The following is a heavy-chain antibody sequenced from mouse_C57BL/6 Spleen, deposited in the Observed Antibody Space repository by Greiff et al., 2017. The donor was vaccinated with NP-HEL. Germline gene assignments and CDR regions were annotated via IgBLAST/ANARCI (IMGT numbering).Heavy chain of an antibody. J-gene: IGHJ4*01. D-gene: IGHD4-1*01. V-gene: IGHV10-1*01. CDR2: IRSKSNNYAT. CDR3: GRHVAGTGAMDY. Sequence: EVMLVESGGGLVQPKGSLKLSCAASGFSFNTYAMNWVRQAPGKGLEWVARIRSKSNNYATYYADSVKDRFTISSDDSESMLYLQMNNLKTEDTAMYYCGRHVAGTGAMDYWGQGTSVTVSS. CDR1: GFSFNTYA.